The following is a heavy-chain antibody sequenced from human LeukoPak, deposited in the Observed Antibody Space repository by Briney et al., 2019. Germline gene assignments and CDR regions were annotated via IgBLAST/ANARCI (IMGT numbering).Heavy chain of an antibody. Sequence: HAGGSLRLSCAASGFNVSTSYMTWVRQAPGKGLEWAAVISYDGSNKYYADSVKGRFTISRDNSKNTLYLQMNSLRAEDTAVYYCARDGLDIVVVVAASELGYWGQGTLVTVSS. D-gene: IGHD2-15*01. CDR2: ISYDGSNK. V-gene: IGHV3-30-3*01. CDR1: GFNVSTSY. J-gene: IGHJ4*02. CDR3: ARDGLDIVVVVAASELGY.